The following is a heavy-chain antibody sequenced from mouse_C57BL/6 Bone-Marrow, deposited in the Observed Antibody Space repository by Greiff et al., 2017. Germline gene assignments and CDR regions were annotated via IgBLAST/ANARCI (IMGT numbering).Heavy chain of an antibody. D-gene: IGHD1-1*01. CDR2: ISSGSSTI. J-gene: IGHJ3*01. Sequence: EVQRVESGGGLVKPGGSLKLSCAASGFTFSDYGMHWVRQAPEKGLEWVAYISSGSSTIYYADTVKGRFTISRDNAKNTLFLQMTSLRSEDTAMYYCARPYYYGSSGGFAYWGQGTLVTVSA. CDR1: GFTFSDYG. CDR3: ARPYYYGSSGGFAY. V-gene: IGHV5-17*01.